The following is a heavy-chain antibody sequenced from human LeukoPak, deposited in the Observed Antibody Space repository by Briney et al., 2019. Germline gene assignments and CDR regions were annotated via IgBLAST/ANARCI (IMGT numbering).Heavy chain of an antibody. Sequence: SVKVSCKASGGTFSSYAISWVRQAPGQGLEWMGRIIPILGIANYAQKFQGRVTITADKSTSTAYMELSSLRSEDTAVYYCARISTLSYYYYGMDVWGQGTTVTVSS. CDR1: GGTFSSYA. J-gene: IGHJ6*02. CDR3: ARISTLSYYYYGMDV. D-gene: IGHD2-15*01. V-gene: IGHV1-69*04. CDR2: IIPILGIA.